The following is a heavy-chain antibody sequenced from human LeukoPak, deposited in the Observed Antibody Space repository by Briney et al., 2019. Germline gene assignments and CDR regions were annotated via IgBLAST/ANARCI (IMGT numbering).Heavy chain of an antibody. J-gene: IGHJ1*01. CDR1: GFTFGSYG. V-gene: IGHV3-23*01. CDR3: AIMHGYYDGSGYWVQ. Sequence: GGSLRLSCAASGFTFGSYGMSGVRQAPGRGLEWVSFITPNADRTSYADSVEGRFTISRDNPRNTLYMQMNSLRDEDTALYYCAIMHGYYDGSGYWVQWGQGTLVTVSS. D-gene: IGHD3-22*01. CDR2: ITPNADRT.